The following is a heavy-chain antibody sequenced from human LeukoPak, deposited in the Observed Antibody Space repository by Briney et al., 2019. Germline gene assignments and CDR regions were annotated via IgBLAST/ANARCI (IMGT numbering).Heavy chain of an antibody. CDR3: ARRGSSGWYDY. CDR1: GGSISSSSYY. CDR2: IYYSGST. D-gene: IGHD6-19*01. V-gene: IGHV4-39*01. Sequence: SETLSLTCTVSGGSISSSSYYWGWIRQPPGKGLEWIGSIYYSGSTYYNPSLKSRVTISVDTSKNQFSLKLSSVTAADTAVYYCARRGSSGWYDYWGQGTLVAVSS. J-gene: IGHJ4*02.